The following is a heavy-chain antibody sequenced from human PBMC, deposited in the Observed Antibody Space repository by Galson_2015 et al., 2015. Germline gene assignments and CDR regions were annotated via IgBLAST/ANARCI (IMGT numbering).Heavy chain of an antibody. V-gene: IGHV3-74*01. CDR2: INSDGSST. Sequence: SLRLSCAASGFTFISYWMHWVRQAPGKGLVWVSRINSDGSSTSYADSVKGRFTISRDNAENTLYLQMNSLRAEDTAVYYCAREKWERDPSNWFGPWRQGTLVTVSS. CDR1: GFTFISYW. J-gene: IGHJ5*02. D-gene: IGHD1-26*01. CDR3: AREKWERDPSNWFGP.